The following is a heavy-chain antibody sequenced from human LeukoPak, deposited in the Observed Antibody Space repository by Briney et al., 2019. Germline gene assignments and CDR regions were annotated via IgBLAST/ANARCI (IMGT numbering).Heavy chain of an antibody. J-gene: IGHJ3*02. D-gene: IGHD6-19*01. Sequence: GGSLRLSCAASGFTVSNNYMRWVRQAPGKGLEWVSIIYAGGDTYYADSVKGRFTISRDNSKNTLYFQMSSLRVEDTAVYYCARVGIVVAGRGNAFDIWGQGTMVTVSP. V-gene: IGHV3-66*01. CDR3: ARVGIVVAGRGNAFDI. CDR1: GFTVSNNY. CDR2: IYAGGDT.